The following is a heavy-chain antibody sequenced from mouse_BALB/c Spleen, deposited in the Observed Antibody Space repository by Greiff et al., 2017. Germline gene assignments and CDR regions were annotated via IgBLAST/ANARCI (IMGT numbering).Heavy chain of an antibody. V-gene: IGHV5-6*01. CDR2: ISSGGSYT. J-gene: IGHJ4*01. Sequence: EVQLQESGGDLVKPGGSLKLSCAASGFTFSSYGMSWVRQTPDKRLEWVATISSGGSYTYYPDSVKGRFTISRDNAKNTLYLQMSSLRSEDTAMYYCARNYCNYDAMDYWGQGTSVTVSS. CDR3: ARNYCNYDAMDY. D-gene: IGHD2-1*01. CDR1: GFTFSSYG.